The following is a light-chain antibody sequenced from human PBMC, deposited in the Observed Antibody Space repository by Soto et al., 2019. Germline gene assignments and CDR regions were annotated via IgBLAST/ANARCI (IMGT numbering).Light chain of an antibody. CDR1: PSNIGGNT. Sequence: QSVLTQPPSASGTPGQRVTISCSGSPSNIGGNTVNWYQQLPGTAPKLLIYSNNQRPSGGPDRFSGSKSGTSASLAISRLESVDEAAYSCAAWDASLNAVTFGGGTKLTVL. CDR2: SNN. J-gene: IGLJ2*01. V-gene: IGLV1-44*01. CDR3: AAWDASLNAVT.